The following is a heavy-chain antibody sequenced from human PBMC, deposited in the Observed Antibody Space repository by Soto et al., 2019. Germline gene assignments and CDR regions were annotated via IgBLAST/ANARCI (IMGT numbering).Heavy chain of an antibody. V-gene: IGHV1-2*02. CDR2: INPNSGGT. J-gene: IGHJ3*02. CDR3: ARVGYGDYNGLRDAFDI. Sequence: ASAKVSWNASGYTFTGNYMCWVRPDTGQGLEWMGWINPNSGGTNYAQKFQGRVTMTRDTSISTAYMELSRLRSDDTAVYYCARVGYGDYNGLRDAFDIWGQGTMVTVS. D-gene: IGHD4-17*01. CDR1: GYTFTGNY.